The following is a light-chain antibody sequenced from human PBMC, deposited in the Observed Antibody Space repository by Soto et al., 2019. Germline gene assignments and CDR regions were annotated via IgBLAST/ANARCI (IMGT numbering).Light chain of an antibody. CDR2: NNN. V-gene: IGLV2-8*01. CDR3: AAWDDSFNGHYA. J-gene: IGLJ1*01. CDR1: SSDVGAYDY. Sequence: QSALTQPPSASGSPGQSVTISCTGTSSDVGAYDYVSWYQRHPGKAPKLLIFNNNQRPSGVPDRFSGSKSGTSASLAISGLQSEDEADYYCAAWDDSFNGHYAFGTGTKVTVL.